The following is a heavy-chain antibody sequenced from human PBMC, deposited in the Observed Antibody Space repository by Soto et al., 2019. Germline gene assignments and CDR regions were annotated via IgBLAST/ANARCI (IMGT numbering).Heavy chain of an antibody. V-gene: IGHV4-4*07. J-gene: IGHJ6*02. D-gene: IGHD6-13*01. CDR3: ARVGAAAGYYYGIDV. CDR1: GGSMNSYY. CDR2: IYISGST. Sequence: SETLSLTCTVSGGSMNSYYWSWIRQPAGKGLEWVGRIYISGSTSYNPSLKSRVTMSLDTSKNQFSLKLNSLTAADTAVYYCARVGAAAGYYYGIDVWGQWTTLTVSS.